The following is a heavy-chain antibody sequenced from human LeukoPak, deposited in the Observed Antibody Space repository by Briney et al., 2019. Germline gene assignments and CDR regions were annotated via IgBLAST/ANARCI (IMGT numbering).Heavy chain of an antibody. V-gene: IGHV4-59*08. D-gene: IGHD3-10*01. CDR2: IYYSGST. CDR1: GGSISSYY. CDR3: ARGEGSGSYYYAFDI. J-gene: IGHJ3*02. Sequence: PSETLSLTCTVSGGSISSYYWSWIRQPPGKGLEWIGYIYYSGSTNYNPSLKSRVTISVDTSKNQFSLKLSSVTAADTAVYYCARGEGSGSYYYAFDIWGQGTMVTVSS.